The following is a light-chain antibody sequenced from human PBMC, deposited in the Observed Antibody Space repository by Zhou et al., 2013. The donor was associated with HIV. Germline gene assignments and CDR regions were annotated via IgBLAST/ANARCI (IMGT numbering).Light chain of an antibody. V-gene: IGKV3-11*01. CDR2: DAV. Sequence: EIVLTQSPATLSLSPGDRAALSCRASQSVASNYLAWYQQKPGQAPRLLIYDAVNRATGIPARFSGSGSGTDFTLTISSLEPEDFAVYYCQQRGNWPLTFGGGIKVEIK. CDR3: QQRGNWPLT. J-gene: IGKJ4*01. CDR1: QSVASNY.